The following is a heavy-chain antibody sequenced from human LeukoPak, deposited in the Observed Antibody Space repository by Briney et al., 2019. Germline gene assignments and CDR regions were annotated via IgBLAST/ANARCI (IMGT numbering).Heavy chain of an antibody. J-gene: IGHJ4*02. V-gene: IGHV3-23*01. CDR3: AKGADRFGEFDY. D-gene: IGHD3-10*01. Sequence: GGSLRLSCAASGFTFSTYAMSWVRQAPGQGLEWVSGMSGGDGSAYYAASVKGHFSISGDDSTNTLYLHMDSLRAEDTATYYCAKGADRFGEFDYWGQGTLVTVSS. CDR1: GFTFSTYA. CDR2: MSGGDGSA.